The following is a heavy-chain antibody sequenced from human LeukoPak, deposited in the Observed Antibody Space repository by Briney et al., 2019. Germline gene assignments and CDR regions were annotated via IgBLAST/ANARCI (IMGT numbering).Heavy chain of an antibody. D-gene: IGHD3-22*01. CDR1: GFTFSSYG. CDR2: ISGGAGST. J-gene: IGHJ4*02. Sequence: GGSLRLSCAASGFTFSSYGMSWVRQAPGKGLEWVSAISGGAGSTYYADSVKGRFTISRDYSKNTLDLQMNSLRAEDTAVYYCTKGLTQVDYYDSSGISDYWGQGTLVTVSS. V-gene: IGHV3-23*01. CDR3: TKGLTQVDYYDSSGISDY.